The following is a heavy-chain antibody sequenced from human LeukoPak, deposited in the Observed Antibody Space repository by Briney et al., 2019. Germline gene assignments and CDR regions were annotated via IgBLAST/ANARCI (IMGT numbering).Heavy chain of an antibody. CDR3: AKCVSGTGVCLNFDS. Sequence: GGSLRLSCEASGFTFSTYAMSWLRQPPGKGLQWVSGISGSDSGTYYTDSVKGRFTISRDNSKNTVYLEIDNLRAEDTAVYYCAKCVSGTGVCLNFDSWGQGILVTVSS. V-gene: IGHV3-23*01. J-gene: IGHJ4*02. D-gene: IGHD2-8*02. CDR1: GFTFSTYA. CDR2: ISGSDSGT.